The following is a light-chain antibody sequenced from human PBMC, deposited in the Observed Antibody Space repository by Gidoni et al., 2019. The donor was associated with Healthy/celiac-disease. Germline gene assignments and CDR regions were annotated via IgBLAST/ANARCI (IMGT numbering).Light chain of an antibody. V-gene: IGKV4-1*01. CDR2: WAS. CDR3: QQYYSTLT. CDR1: QSVSYSSNNKNY. J-gene: IGKJ1*01. Sequence: DILLTQSPDSLAVSLGERATINCKSSQSVSYSSNNKNYLAWYQQKPGQPPKLLIYWASTRESGVPDRFSGSGSGTDFTLTISSLQAEDVAVYYCQQYYSTLTFGQGTKVEIK.